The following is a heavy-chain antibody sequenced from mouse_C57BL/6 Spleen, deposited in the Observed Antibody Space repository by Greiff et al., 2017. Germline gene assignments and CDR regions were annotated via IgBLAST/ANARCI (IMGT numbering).Heavy chain of an antibody. J-gene: IGHJ2*01. V-gene: IGHV5-17*01. Sequence: EVQRVESGGGLVKPGGSLKLSCAASGFTFSDYGMHWVRQAPEKGLEWVAYISSGSSTIYYADTVKGRFTISRDNAENTLFLQMTSLRSEDTAMYYCARPTPHFNSRGYDYDGGFDYWGQGTTLTVSS. CDR2: ISSGSSTI. D-gene: IGHD2-4*01. CDR3: ARPTPHFNSRGYDYDGGFDY. CDR1: GFTFSDYG.